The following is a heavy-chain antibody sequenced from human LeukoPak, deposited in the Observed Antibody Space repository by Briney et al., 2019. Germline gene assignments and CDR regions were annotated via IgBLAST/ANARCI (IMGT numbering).Heavy chain of an antibody. CDR2: IKQDGSEK. V-gene: IGHV3-7*01. Sequence: GGSLRLSCAAPGFSFTSYWMSWVRQAPGKGLEWVANIKQDGSEKYYVDSVKGRFTISRDNAKNSLYLQMNSLRAEDTAVYYCARDDLWLDYWGQGTLVTVSS. CDR3: ARDDLWLDY. D-gene: IGHD3-10*01. CDR1: GFSFTSYW. J-gene: IGHJ4*02.